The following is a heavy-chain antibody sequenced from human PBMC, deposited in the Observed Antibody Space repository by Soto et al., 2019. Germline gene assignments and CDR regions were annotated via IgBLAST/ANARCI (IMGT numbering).Heavy chain of an antibody. J-gene: IGHJ6*02. Sequence: SVKVSCKASGGTFSSYAISWVRQAPGQGLEWMGGIIPIFGTANYAQKFQGRVTITADESTSTAYMELSSLRSEDTAVYYCARDSTNYYGMDVWGQGTTVTVSS. CDR1: GGTFSSYA. CDR2: IIPIFGTA. V-gene: IGHV1-69*13. CDR3: ARDSTNYYGMDV.